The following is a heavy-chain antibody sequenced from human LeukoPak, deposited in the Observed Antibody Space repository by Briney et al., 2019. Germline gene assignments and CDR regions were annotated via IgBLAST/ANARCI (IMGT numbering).Heavy chain of an antibody. D-gene: IGHD6-19*01. Sequence: SETLSLTCTVSGGSIRSGSYYWGWIRQPPGKGLEWIGSIHYTGSTYYNPSLKSRVTISVDTSKNQFSLKLSSVTAADTAVYYCARVKRIAVAGTSRWFDPWGQGTLVTVSS. V-gene: IGHV4-39*07. CDR1: GGSIRSGSYY. J-gene: IGHJ5*02. CDR2: IHYTGST. CDR3: ARVKRIAVAGTSRWFDP.